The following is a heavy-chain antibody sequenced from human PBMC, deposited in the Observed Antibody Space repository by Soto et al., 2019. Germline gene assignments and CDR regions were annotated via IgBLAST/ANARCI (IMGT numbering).Heavy chain of an antibody. J-gene: IGHJ4*02. CDR3: ARGFSGYCSGGSCSSFDY. D-gene: IGHD2-15*01. V-gene: IGHV4-4*02. CDR2: IFHSGIT. Sequence: SETLSLTCAVSGDSIRSTHWWTWVRQPPGKGLEYIGQIFHSGITNYNPSLESRVTISLDKSKSQFSLELNSVTGADTAIYYCARGFSGYCSGGSCSSFDYWGQGTLVTVS. CDR1: GDSIRSTHW.